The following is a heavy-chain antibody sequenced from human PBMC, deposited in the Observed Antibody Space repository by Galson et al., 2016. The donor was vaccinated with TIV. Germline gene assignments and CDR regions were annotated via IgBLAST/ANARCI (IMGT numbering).Heavy chain of an antibody. CDR2: IYTNGRT. Sequence: SLRLSCAASGVIVSNNYMSWVRQAPGKGLEWISVIYTNGRTLYEDSVKGRFTISRDSSKNTLYLQMNSLRTEDTALYYCARQNDYLYYFNYWGQGTLVTVSS. J-gene: IGHJ4*02. CDR1: GVIVSNNY. CDR3: ARQNDYLYYFNY. D-gene: IGHD4/OR15-4a*01. V-gene: IGHV3-53*05.